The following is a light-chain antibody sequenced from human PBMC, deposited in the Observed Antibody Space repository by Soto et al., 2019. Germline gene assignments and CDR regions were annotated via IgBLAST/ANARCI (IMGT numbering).Light chain of an antibody. CDR2: TTA. Sequence: QTVVTQEPSFSVSPGGTVTLTCGLSSGSVSTSYYPSWYQQTPGQPPRTLIYTTATRSSGVPDRFSGSILGNKAALTITGAQADDESDYYCVLYMGSGIWVFGGGTKLTVL. CDR1: SGSVSTSYY. J-gene: IGLJ3*02. V-gene: IGLV8-61*01. CDR3: VLYMGSGIWV.